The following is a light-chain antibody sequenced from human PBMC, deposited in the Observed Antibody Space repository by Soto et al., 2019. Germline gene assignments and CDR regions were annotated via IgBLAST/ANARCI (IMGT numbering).Light chain of an antibody. J-gene: IGKJ3*01. CDR2: GAA. V-gene: IGKV3D-20*01. CDR3: QQYGSSPLFT. Sequence: VLTQAPATLSFSPGERANLXLRSSQSFSSHLAWYQHKPGPAPTPLIYGAASSATGIPARFSGSGSGTDFTLTISRLEPEDFAVSYCQQYGSSPLFTFGPGTQVDIK. CDR1: QSFSSH.